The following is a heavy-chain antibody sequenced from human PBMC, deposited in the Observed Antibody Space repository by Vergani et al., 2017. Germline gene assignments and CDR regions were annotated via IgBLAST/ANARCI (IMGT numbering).Heavy chain of an antibody. CDR2: IYYSGST. CDR3: AVAAAGTHYFDY. D-gene: IGHD6-13*01. CDR1: GGSISSGDYY. J-gene: IGHJ4*02. V-gene: IGHV4-39*01. Sequence: QVQLQESGPGLVKPSQTLSLTCTVSGGSISSGDYYWGWIRQPPGKGLEWIGSIYYSGSTYYNPSLKSRVTISVDTSKNQFSLKLSSVTAADTAVYYCAVAAAGTHYFDYWGQGTLVTVSS.